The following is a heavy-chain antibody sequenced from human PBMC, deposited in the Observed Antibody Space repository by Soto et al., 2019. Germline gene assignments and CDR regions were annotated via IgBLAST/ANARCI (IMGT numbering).Heavy chain of an antibody. CDR3: VRRSPEDAFDI. V-gene: IGHV4-30-2*01. Sequence: SETLSLTCAVSGGSIISGGYSWSWIRQPPGKGLQWIGHIYEGGNTYYTPSLESRVAISTDKSKNQFSLRLRSVTAADTAVYYCVRRSPEDAFDIWGQGTMVTVSS. J-gene: IGHJ3*02. CDR1: GGSIISGGYS. CDR2: IYEGGNT.